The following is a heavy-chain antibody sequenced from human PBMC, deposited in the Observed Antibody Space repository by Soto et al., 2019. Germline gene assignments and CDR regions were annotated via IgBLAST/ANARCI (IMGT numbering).Heavy chain of an antibody. V-gene: IGHV3-48*02. Sequence: LRLSCAASGFTFSSYSMNWVRQAPGKGLEWVSYISSSSSTIYYADSVKGRFTISRDNAKNSLYLQTNSLRDEDTAVYYCARVGLPAAIYYYYYGMDVWGQGTTVTVSS. D-gene: IGHD2-2*01. CDR3: ARVGLPAAIYYYYYGMDV. CDR1: GFTFSSYS. J-gene: IGHJ6*02. CDR2: ISSSSSTI.